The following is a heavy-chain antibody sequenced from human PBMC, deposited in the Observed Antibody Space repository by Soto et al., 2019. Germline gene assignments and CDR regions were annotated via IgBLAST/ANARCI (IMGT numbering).Heavy chain of an antibody. J-gene: IGHJ4*02. Sequence: GASVKVSCKASGYVFATYAMHWVRQAPGQGLEWMGYINLDNGDTIYSERFQGRVSVTRDTAASTAYMELSSLRSEDTAVYYCARVLCITTEVWGQGTLVTVSS. CDR3: ARVLCITTEV. CDR1: GYVFATYA. V-gene: IGHV1-3*01. D-gene: IGHD3-10*01. CDR2: INLDNGDT.